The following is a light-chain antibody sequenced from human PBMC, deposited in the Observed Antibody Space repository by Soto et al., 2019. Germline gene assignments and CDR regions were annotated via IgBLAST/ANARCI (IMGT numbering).Light chain of an antibody. CDR2: GAS. CDR3: QHYNNWPRT. J-gene: IGKJ1*01. V-gene: IGKV3-15*01. CDR1: QRVSSN. Sequence: EIVMTQSPATLSVSPGERATLSCRASQRVSSNLAWYQQKPGQAPRLLIYGASTRATGIPARYSGSGSGRAVTLTISSLQSEEFAVYYCQHYNNWPRTFGQGTKVEIK.